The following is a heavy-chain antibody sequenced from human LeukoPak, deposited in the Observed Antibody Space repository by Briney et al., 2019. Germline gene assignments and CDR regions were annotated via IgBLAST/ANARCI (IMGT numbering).Heavy chain of an antibody. CDR3: ASLDIVVVPAAIRNWFDP. CDR2: ISSSSSTI. D-gene: IGHD2-2*03. CDR1: GFTFSSYS. V-gene: IGHV3-48*02. Sequence: GGSLRLSCAASGFTFSSYSMNWVRQAPGKGLEWVSYISSSSSTIYYADSVKGRLTISRDNAKNSLYLQMNSLRDEDTAVYYCASLDIVVVPAAIRNWFDPWGQGTLVTVSS. J-gene: IGHJ5*02.